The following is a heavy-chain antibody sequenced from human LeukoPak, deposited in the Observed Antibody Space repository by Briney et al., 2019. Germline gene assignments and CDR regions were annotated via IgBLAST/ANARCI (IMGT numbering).Heavy chain of an antibody. CDR3: ARRGGYNYGFDY. CDR1: GDSISSSSYY. CDR2: IYSSGST. V-gene: IGHV4-39*01. D-gene: IGHD5-18*01. J-gene: IGHJ4*02. Sequence: SETLSLTCTVSGDSISSSSYYWGWIRQPPGKGLEWIGSIYSSGSTYYNPSLKIRVTISVDTSKNQFSLRLSSVTAADTAVYYCARRGGYNYGFDYWGQGTLVTVSS.